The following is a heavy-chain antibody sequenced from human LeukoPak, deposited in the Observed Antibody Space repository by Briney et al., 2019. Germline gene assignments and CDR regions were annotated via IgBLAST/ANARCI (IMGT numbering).Heavy chain of an antibody. CDR2: INHSGST. CDR1: GGSFSGYY. V-gene: IGHV4-34*01. CDR3: ARGPYYYDSSGRYYYYGMDV. D-gene: IGHD3-22*01. J-gene: IGHJ6*02. Sequence: SQTLSLTCAVYGGSFSGYYWSWIRQPPGKGLEWIGEINHSGSTNYNPSLKSRVTISGDTSKNQFSLKLNSMTAADTAVYYCARGPYYYDSSGRYYYYGMDVWGQGTTVTVSS.